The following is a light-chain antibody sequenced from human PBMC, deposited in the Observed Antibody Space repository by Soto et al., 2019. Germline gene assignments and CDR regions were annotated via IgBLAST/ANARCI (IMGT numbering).Light chain of an antibody. V-gene: IGLV1-44*01. CDR2: SDN. CDR1: SSNIGSYT. Sequence: QSVLTQPPSGSGTPGQRVTISCSGSSSNIGSYTVNWFQQLPGTAPKLLIFSDNQRPSAVPDRFSGSKSGTSASLAISGVQTEDEADYYCAGWDDRLNALVFGGGTKLTVL. J-gene: IGLJ2*01. CDR3: AGWDDRLNALV.